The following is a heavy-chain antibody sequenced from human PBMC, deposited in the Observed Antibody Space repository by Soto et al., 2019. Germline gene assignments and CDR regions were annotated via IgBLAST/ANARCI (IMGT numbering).Heavy chain of an antibody. CDR2: ISNRGDT. D-gene: IGHD2-15*01. V-gene: IGHV3-66*01. CDR3: AREPRYCRGGSCSITGDAYDI. Sequence: EVQLVESGGGLVQPGGSLRLSCTASGFIVSNTYVNWVRQAPGKGLEWVSVISNRGDTHYADSVRGRFSLSRDISDNTLHLQMNILRVEDTAVYYCAREPRYCRGGSCSITGDAYDIWGQGTMATVSS. J-gene: IGHJ3*02. CDR1: GFIVSNTY.